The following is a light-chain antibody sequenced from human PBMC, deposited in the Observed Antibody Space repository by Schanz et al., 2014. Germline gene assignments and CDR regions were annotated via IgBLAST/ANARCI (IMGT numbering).Light chain of an antibody. V-gene: IGKV3-20*01. CDR1: QSVSSGY. Sequence: EIVLTQSPGTLSLSPGERATLSCRASQSVSSGYLAWYRQKPGQAPRLLIYGASSRATGIPGRFSGSGSGTGSGTDFTLTISRLEPEDFGVYYCQQYGYSPRTFGQGTRVEIK. J-gene: IGKJ1*01. CDR3: QQYGYSPRT. CDR2: GAS.